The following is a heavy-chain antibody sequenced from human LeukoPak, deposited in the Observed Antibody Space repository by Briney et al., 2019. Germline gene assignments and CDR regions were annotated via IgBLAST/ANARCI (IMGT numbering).Heavy chain of an antibody. D-gene: IGHD3-10*02. CDR3: AELGITMIGGV. CDR2: IKQDGSET. CDR1: GFTFTNNF. J-gene: IGHJ6*04. V-gene: IGHV3-7*01. Sequence: AGGSLRLSCAASGFTFTNNFMSWVRQVPGKGLEWVANIKQDGSETTYADSVRGRFTISRDNAKNSLYLQMNSLRAEDTAVYYCAELGITMIGGVWGKGTTVTISS.